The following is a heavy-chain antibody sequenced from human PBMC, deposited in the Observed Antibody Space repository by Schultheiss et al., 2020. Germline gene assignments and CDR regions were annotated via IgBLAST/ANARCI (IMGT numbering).Heavy chain of an antibody. J-gene: IGHJ3*02. V-gene: IGHV3-30-3*01. D-gene: IGHD4-23*01. CDR2: ISYDGSNK. CDR3: ARSVEGDAFDI. CDR1: GFTFSSYA. Sequence: GGSLRLSCAASGFTFSSYAMHWVRQAPGKGLEWVAVISYDGSNKYYADSVKGRFTISRDNSKNTLYLQMNSLRAEDTAVYYCARSVEGDAFDIWGQGTMVTVSS.